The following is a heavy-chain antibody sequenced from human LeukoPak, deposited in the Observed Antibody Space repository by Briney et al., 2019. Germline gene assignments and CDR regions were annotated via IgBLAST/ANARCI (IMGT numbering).Heavy chain of an antibody. V-gene: IGHV3-23*01. CDR2: IRGTGTTT. CDR3: ASDPKDDFWSGYYGDYMDV. Sequence: GGSLRLSCAASGFTFSDHAMSWVRQAPGKGLEWVSAIRGTGTTTFYAASVKGRFTISRDNSKNTADLQMNSLRAEDTAVYYCASDPKDDFWSGYYGDYMDVWGKGTTVTVSS. J-gene: IGHJ6*03. CDR1: GFTFSDHA. D-gene: IGHD3-3*01.